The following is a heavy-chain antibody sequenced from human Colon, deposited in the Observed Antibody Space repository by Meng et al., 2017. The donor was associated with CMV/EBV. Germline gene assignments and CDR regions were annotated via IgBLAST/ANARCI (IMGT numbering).Heavy chain of an antibody. CDR3: AREGGPDPYYYYGMDV. Sequence: GESLKISCPASGFTFSSDSMNWVRQAPGKGRKWVSSISSSSSYIYYADSVKGRFTISRDNAKNSLYLQMNSLRAEDTAVYYCAREGGPDPYYYYGMDVWGQGTTVTVSS. V-gene: IGHV3-21*01. CDR2: ISSSSSYI. CDR1: GFTFSSDS. J-gene: IGHJ6*02. D-gene: IGHD2-15*01.